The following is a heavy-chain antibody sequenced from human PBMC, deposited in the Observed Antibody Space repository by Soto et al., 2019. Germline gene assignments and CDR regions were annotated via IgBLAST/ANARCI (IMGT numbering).Heavy chain of an antibody. V-gene: IGHV3-33*01. J-gene: IGHJ4*02. CDR1: GFTFSSYG. CDR3: ARGYSSSSYVFDY. D-gene: IGHD6-13*01. Sequence: QVQLVESGGGVVQPGGSLRLSCAASGFTFSSYGMHWVRQAPGKGLEWVAIIWYDGSRKYCADSVKGRFTISRDSSKNTLYLQMNSLRAEDTAVYYCARGYSSSSYVFDYWGQGTLVTVPS. CDR2: IWYDGSRK.